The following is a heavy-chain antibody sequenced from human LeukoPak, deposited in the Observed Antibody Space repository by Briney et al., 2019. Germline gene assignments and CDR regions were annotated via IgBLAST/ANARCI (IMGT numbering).Heavy chain of an antibody. CDR2: FYPEDGET. Sequence: ASAKVSCKVSGYTPTVLFMHWVRQAPGKGGEWVGGFYPEDGETIYTQKFQGRVSMTEDTSTDTAYMELSSLRSEDTAVYYWETESALGYCSGGSCRTYYFDYWGQGTLVTVSS. V-gene: IGHV1-24*01. J-gene: IGHJ4*02. D-gene: IGHD2-15*01. CDR3: ETESALGYCSGGSCRTYYFDY. CDR1: GYTPTVLF.